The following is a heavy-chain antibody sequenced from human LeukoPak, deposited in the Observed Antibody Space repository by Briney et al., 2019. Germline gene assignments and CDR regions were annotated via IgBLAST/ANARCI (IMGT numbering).Heavy chain of an antibody. CDR2: IYYSGST. CDR1: GGSVSSGSYY. J-gene: IGHJ4*02. V-gene: IGHV4-61*01. D-gene: IGHD3-22*01. CDR3: AREVPYYYDSSGYYFDY. Sequence: SETLSLTCTVSGGSVSSGSYYWSWIRQPPGKGLEWIGYIYYSGSTNYNPSLKSRVTISVDTSKNQFSLKLSSVTAADTAVYYCAREVPYYYDSSGYYFDYWGQGTLVTVSS.